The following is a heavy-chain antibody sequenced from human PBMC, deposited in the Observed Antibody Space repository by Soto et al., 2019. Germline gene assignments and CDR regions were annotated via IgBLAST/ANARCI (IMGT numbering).Heavy chain of an antibody. V-gene: IGHV1-18*01. D-gene: IGHD3-22*01. Sequence: QVHLVQSGAEVKKPGASVNVSCKTSGYTFTRNGISWVRQAPGQGLEWMGWISPKGGNTKYAQKFQGRVIMTTDTSTSTAYMELRSLRSDDTAVYFCVKDRDSNSWPSRDVWGPGTTVTVSS. CDR1: GYTFTRNG. J-gene: IGHJ6*02. CDR2: ISPKGGNT. CDR3: VKDRDSNSWPSRDV.